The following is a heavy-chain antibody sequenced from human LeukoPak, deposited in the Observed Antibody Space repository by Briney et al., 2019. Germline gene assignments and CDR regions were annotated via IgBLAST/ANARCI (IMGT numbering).Heavy chain of an antibody. D-gene: IGHD3-3*01. CDR3: ARDSFYECRGYCYMDV. Sequence: SVKVSCKASGGTFSSYAISWVRQAPGQGLEWMGGIIPIFGTANYAKKFQGRVTITTDESTSTAYMELSSLRSEDTAVYYCARDSFYECRGYCYMDVWGKGTTVTVSS. V-gene: IGHV1-69*05. J-gene: IGHJ6*03. CDR2: IIPIFGTA. CDR1: GGTFSSYA.